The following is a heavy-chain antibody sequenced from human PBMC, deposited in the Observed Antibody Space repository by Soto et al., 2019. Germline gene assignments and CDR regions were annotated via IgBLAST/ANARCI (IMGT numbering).Heavy chain of an antibody. D-gene: IGHD3-22*01. Sequence: PGGSLRLSCAASGFTLSSYAMSWVRQAPGKGLEWVSAISGSGGSTYYADSVKGRFTISRDNSKNTLYLQMNSLRAEDTAVYYCAKAPDSRRAAFDIWGQGTMVTVSS. CDR3: AKAPDSRRAAFDI. J-gene: IGHJ3*02. CDR2: ISGSGGST. CDR1: GFTLSSYA. V-gene: IGHV3-23*01.